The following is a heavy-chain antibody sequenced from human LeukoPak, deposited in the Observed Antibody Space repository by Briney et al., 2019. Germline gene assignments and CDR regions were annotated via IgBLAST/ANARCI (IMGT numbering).Heavy chain of an antibody. D-gene: IGHD6-13*01. CDR1: GFTFSSYA. Sequence: GGSLRLSCAASGFTFSSYAMSWVRQAPGKGLEYVSAISSNGGSTYYANSVKGRLTISRDNSKNTLYLQMGSLRAEDMAVYYCARAVGIAAAGTNAFDIWGQGTMVTVSS. CDR2: ISSNGGST. V-gene: IGHV3-64*01. CDR3: ARAVGIAAAGTNAFDI. J-gene: IGHJ3*02.